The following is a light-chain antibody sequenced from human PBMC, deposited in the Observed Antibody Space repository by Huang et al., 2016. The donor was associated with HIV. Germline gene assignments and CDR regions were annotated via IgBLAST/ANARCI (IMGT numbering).Light chain of an antibody. CDR1: QSVSSN. Sequence: EIVMRQSPATLSASPGERVTLSCTASQSVSSNLAWDQQKPGQGPRRLIYGASTRATGIPGRVSGSGSGTEFTLTISSLQSEDFAVYYCQQYNNWPRTFGQGTKVEIK. CDR2: GAS. V-gene: IGKV3-15*01. CDR3: QQYNNWPRT. J-gene: IGKJ1*01.